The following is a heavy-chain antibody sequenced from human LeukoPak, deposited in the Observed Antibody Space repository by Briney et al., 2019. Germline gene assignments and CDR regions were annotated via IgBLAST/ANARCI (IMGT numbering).Heavy chain of an antibody. CDR1: GGSISSYY. J-gene: IGHJ4*02. CDR3: ATSRYSGSYSIS. V-gene: IGHV4-59*01. D-gene: IGHD1-26*01. CDR2: IYYSGST. Sequence: SETLSHTCTVSGGSISSYYCIWIRQPPGKGLEWVGYIYYSGSTNYNPSLKSRVTISLDTSKNQFSLKLSSLTAADAAVYYCATSRYSGSYSISWGQGTRVTVSS.